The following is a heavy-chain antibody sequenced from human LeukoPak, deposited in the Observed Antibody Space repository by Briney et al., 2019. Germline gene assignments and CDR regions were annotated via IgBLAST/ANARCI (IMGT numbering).Heavy chain of an antibody. CDR2: IYTSGST. CDR1: GGSISSGSYY. Sequence: SETLSLTCTVSGGSISSGSYYWSWIRQPAGKGLEWIGRIYTSGSTNYNPSLKSRVTISVDTSKNQFSLKLSSVTAADTAVYYCAREIVVEIGTYFDYWGQGTLVTVSS. D-gene: IGHD3-22*01. J-gene: IGHJ4*02. CDR3: AREIVVEIGTYFDY. V-gene: IGHV4-61*02.